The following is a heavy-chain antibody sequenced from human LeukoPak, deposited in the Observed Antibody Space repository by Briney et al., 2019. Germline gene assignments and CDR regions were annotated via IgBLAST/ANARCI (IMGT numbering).Heavy chain of an antibody. CDR1: GFTFSSAL. J-gene: IGHJ4*02. CDR3: TTVRPGTSGYSY. D-gene: IGHD3-22*01. Sequence: GGSLRLSCAASGFTFSSALMTWVRQAPGKGLEWVGRVRSKADGGTTDYAAPAKGRFTISRDDSKNTVLLQMNSLKTEDTAVYYCTTVRPGTSGYSYWGQGTLVTVSS. V-gene: IGHV3-15*01. CDR2: VRSKADGGTT.